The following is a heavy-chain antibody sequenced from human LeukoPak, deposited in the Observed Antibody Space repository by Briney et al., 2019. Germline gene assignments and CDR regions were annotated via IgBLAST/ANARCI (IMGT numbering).Heavy chain of an antibody. V-gene: IGHV3-64D*09. D-gene: IGHD2/OR15-2a*01. Sequence: GGSLRLSCSASGFTFSSFAMHWVRQAPGKGLENVAAISRNGGSTYYADSVKGRFTISRDNSKSTLYLQMSSLRAEDTAVYLCVKDLRSDFMGVLSRYLSYWGQGTLVTVSP. J-gene: IGHJ4*02. CDR1: GFTFSSFA. CDR3: VKDLRSDFMGVLSRYLSY. CDR2: ISRNGGST.